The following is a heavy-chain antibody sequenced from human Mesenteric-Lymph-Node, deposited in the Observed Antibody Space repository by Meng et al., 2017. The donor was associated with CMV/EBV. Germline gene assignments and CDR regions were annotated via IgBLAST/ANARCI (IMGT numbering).Heavy chain of an antibody. Sequence: ESLKISCAASGFTFSDYYMSWIRQPPGKGLEWIGFYYSGSTGYNPSLKSRVTISVDTSKNQFSLKLISVTAADTAVYYCARLDFTREFDYWGQGTLVTVSS. V-gene: IGHV4-59*01. CDR3: ARLDFTREFDY. CDR1: GFTFSDYY. CDR2: YYSGST. J-gene: IGHJ4*02.